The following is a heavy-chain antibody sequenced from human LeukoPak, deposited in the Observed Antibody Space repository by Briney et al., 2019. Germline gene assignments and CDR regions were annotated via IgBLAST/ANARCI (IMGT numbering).Heavy chain of an antibody. J-gene: IGHJ4*02. CDR3: ARALGYSYGYVIDY. CDR1: GFIFSNYN. CDR2: ISSTSSSI. Sequence: GGSLRLSCAASGFIFSNYNMNWVRQAPGKGLEWVSYISSTSSSIYYADSAKGRFTISGDNAKNSLYLQMSSLRAEDTGVYYCARALGYSYGYVIDYWGQGTLVTVSS. D-gene: IGHD5-18*01. V-gene: IGHV3-48*01.